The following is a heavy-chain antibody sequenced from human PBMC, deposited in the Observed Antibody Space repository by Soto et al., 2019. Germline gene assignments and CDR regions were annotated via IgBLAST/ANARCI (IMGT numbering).Heavy chain of an antibody. CDR1: GFTFSSYE. D-gene: IGHD2-2*01. CDR3: ARDDIVVVPAASTYYYYGMDV. J-gene: IGHJ6*02. V-gene: IGHV3-48*03. CDR2: ISSSGSTI. Sequence: EVLLVESGGGLVQPGWSLRLSCAASGFTFSSYEMNWVRQAPGKGLEWVSYISSSGSTIYYADSVKSRFTISRDNAKNSLYLQMHSLRAEDTAVYYCARDDIVVVPAASTYYYYGMDVWGQVTTVTVSS.